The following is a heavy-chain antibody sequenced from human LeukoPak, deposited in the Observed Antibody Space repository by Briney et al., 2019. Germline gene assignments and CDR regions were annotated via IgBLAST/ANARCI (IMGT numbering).Heavy chain of an antibody. CDR3: AREVDYYDSSGYYSSRYFQH. V-gene: IGHV3-53*01. CDR1: GFTVSSNY. D-gene: IGHD3-22*01. J-gene: IGHJ1*01. Sequence: GGSLRLSCAASGFTVSSNYMSWVRQAPGEGLEWVSVIYSGGSTYYADSVKGRFTISRDNSKNTLYLQMNSLRAEDTAVYYCAREVDYYDSSGYYSSRYFQHWGQGTLVTVSS. CDR2: IYSGGST.